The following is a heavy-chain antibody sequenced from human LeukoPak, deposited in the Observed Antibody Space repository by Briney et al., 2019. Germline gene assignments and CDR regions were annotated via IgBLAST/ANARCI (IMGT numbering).Heavy chain of an antibody. D-gene: IGHD1-7*01. J-gene: IGHJ5*02. V-gene: IGHV5-10-1*01. CDR2: IDPSDSYT. Sequence: GESLKISCKGSGYSFTSYWISWVRQMPGKGLEWMGRIDPSDSYTNYSPSFQGHVTISADKSISTAYLQWSSLKASDTAMDHRSKRVGTTGRVDPWGQGTLVTVSS. CDR1: GYSFTSYW. CDR3: SKRVGTTGRVDP.